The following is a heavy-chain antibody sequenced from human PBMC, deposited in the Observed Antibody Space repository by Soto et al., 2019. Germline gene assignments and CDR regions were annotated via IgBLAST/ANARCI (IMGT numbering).Heavy chain of an antibody. Sequence: LSLTCTVSGGSISSYYWSWIRQPPGKGLEWIGYIYYSGSTNYNPSLKSRVTISVDTSKNQFSLKLSSVTAADTAVYYCAREKYYYDSSGYYYPYYFDYWGQGTLVTVSS. J-gene: IGHJ4*02. CDR3: AREKYYYDSSGYYYPYYFDY. CDR1: GGSISSYY. V-gene: IGHV4-59*01. CDR2: IYYSGST. D-gene: IGHD3-22*01.